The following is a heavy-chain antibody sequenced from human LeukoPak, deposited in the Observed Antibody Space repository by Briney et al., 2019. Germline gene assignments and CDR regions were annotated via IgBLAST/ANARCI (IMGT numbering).Heavy chain of an antibody. V-gene: IGHV3-11*06. J-gene: IGHJ4*02. CDR2: ISSSSSYI. CDR1: GFTFSDYY. D-gene: IGHD2-21*02. Sequence: PGGSLRLSCAASGFTFSDYYMSWIRQAPGKGLEWVSSISSSSSYIYYADSVKGRFTISRDNAKNSLYLQMSSLRAEDTAVYYCARDGGYCGGDCYVGYFDYWGQGTLVTVSS. CDR3: ARDGGYCGGDCYVGYFDY.